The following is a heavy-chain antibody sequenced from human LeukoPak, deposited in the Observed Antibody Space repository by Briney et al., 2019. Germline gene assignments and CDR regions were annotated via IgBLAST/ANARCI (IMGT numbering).Heavy chain of an antibody. CDR3: TTDVGSGWSFDY. CDR1: GFTFGDYA. Sequence: GGSLRLSCTASGFTFGDYAMSWFRQAPGKGLKWVGFIRSKAYGGTTEYAASVKGRFTISRDDSKSIAYLQMNSLKTEDTAVYYCTTDVGSGWSFDYWGQGTLVTVSS. D-gene: IGHD6-19*01. J-gene: IGHJ4*02. CDR2: IRSKAYGGTT. V-gene: IGHV3-49*03.